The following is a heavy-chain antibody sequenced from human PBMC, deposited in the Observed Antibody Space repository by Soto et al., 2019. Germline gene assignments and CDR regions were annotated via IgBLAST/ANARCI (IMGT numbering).Heavy chain of an antibody. CDR3: GTIERLFDY. J-gene: IGHJ4*02. CDR1: GFTFSDYG. CDR2: ISYDGSDK. V-gene: IGHV3-30*03. Sequence: QLQLVESGGGVVQPGRSLRLSCAASGFTFSDYGMHWVRQAPGTGLEWVAVISYDGSDKYYADSVKGRFTISRDNSKNRLYLQMNSLSPLFTAVYFCGTIERLFDYWGQGTLVTVSS.